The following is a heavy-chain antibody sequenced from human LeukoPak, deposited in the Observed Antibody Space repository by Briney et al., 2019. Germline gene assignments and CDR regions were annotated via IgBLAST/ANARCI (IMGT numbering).Heavy chain of an antibody. D-gene: IGHD1-26*01. CDR1: GYSFTSYW. J-gene: IGHJ4*02. V-gene: IGHV5-51*01. CDR2: FYPANSDT. Sequence: GESLKISCKGSGYSFTSYWIGWVRQMPGRGLEWMGIFYPANSDTKYSPSFQGQVTISADKSISTAYLQWSNLRASDTAMYYCAMARNGDYYWYFDSWGQGTLVTVSS. CDR3: AMARNGDYYWYFDS.